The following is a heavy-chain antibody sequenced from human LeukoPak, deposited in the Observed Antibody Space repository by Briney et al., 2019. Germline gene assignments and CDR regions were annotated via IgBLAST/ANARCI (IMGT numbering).Heavy chain of an antibody. CDR3: ARTTVTSGPYWYFDL. CDR1: GFTLSNYD. CDR2: IGIAGDT. J-gene: IGHJ2*01. D-gene: IGHD4-17*01. Sequence: GGSLRLSCAASGFTLSNYDMHWVRQATGEGLEWVSGIGIAGDTYYPGSVRGRFTISRENAENSLYLQVNSLRAGGTGVYYCARTTVTSGPYWYFDLWGRGTLVTVS. V-gene: IGHV3-13*01.